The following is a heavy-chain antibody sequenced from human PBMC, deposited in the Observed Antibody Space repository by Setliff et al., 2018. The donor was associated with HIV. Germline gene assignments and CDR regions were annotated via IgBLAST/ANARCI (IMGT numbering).Heavy chain of an antibody. V-gene: IGHV4-39*01. Sequence: SETLSLTCTVSGGSISPTNYYWGWIRQPPGKGLEWIGSIYYSGSTYYKSSLKNRVTISVDTSKNHFSLKVNFVTAADTAVYYCATLQSSGWPHGIEYWGQGTLVTVS. J-gene: IGHJ4*02. CDR1: GGSISPTNYY. CDR3: ATLQSSGWPHGIEY. D-gene: IGHD6-19*01. CDR2: IYYSGST.